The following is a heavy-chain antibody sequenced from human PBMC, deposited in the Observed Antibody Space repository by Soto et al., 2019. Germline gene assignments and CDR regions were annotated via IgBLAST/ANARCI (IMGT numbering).Heavy chain of an antibody. Sequence: SVKVSCKTSGGTFSSYAISWVRQAPGQGLEWMGGIIPIFGTANYAQKFQGRVTITADESTRTAYMELSSLRSEDTAVYYCARKRHGSGSCYNLDYWGQGTLVNVSS. D-gene: IGHD3-10*01. CDR1: GGTFSSYA. CDR3: ARKRHGSGSCYNLDY. CDR2: IIPIFGTA. J-gene: IGHJ4*02. V-gene: IGHV1-69*13.